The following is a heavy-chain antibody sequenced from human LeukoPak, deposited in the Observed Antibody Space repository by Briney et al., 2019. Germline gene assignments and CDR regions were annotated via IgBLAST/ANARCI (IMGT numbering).Heavy chain of an antibody. J-gene: IGHJ6*04. CDR1: GGSFSGYY. V-gene: IGHV4-34*01. CDR2: INHSGST. D-gene: IGHD6-13*01. CDR3: ARDYSAAGHPFALDV. Sequence: SETLSLTCAVYGGSFSGYYWSWIRQPPGKGLEWIGEINHSGSTNYNPSLKSRLTISVDTSKNQFSLKLSSVTAADTAVYYYARDYSAAGHPFALDVWGKGTTVTVSS.